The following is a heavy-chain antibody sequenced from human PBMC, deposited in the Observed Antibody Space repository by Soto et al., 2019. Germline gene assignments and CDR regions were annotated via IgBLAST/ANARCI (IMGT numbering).Heavy chain of an antibody. CDR3: AAGRWMVRY. V-gene: IGHV3-7*05. D-gene: IGHD5-18*01. J-gene: IGHJ4*02. Sequence: EVQLVESGGGLVQPGGSLRVSCETSGFNFSDYWMSWVRQSPGKGMEWVANVKQDGSEKNYVDSVKGRFSISRDNARKSVYLQMNSLRGEDTSVYHCAAGRWMVRYWGQGTLLTVSS. CDR2: VKQDGSEK. CDR1: GFNFSDYW.